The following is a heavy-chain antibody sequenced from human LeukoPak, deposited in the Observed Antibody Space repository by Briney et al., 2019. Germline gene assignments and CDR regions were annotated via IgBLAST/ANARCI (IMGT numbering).Heavy chain of an antibody. Sequence: PSQTLSLTCTVSGGSISSGSYYWSWIRQPAGKGLECIGRIYTSGSTNYNPSLKSRVTISVDTSKNQFSLKLSSVTAADTAVYYCARAGGGSSNIRFDYWGQGTLVTVSS. CDR3: ARAGGGSSNIRFDY. D-gene: IGHD2-15*01. CDR1: GGSISSGSYY. V-gene: IGHV4-61*02. CDR2: IYTSGST. J-gene: IGHJ4*02.